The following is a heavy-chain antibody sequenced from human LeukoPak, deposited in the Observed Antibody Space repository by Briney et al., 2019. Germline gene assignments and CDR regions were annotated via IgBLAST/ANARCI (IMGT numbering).Heavy chain of an antibody. V-gene: IGHV4-34*01. CDR2: INHSGST. D-gene: IGHD1-1*01. CDR1: GGSFSGYY. CDR3: ARGGLCRTDAFDI. J-gene: IGHJ3*02. Sequence: SETLSLTCAVYGGSFSGYYWSWIRQPPGKGLEWIAEINHSGSTNYNPSLKSRVSISVDTSKNQFSLKLSSVTAADSAVYYCARGGLCRTDAFDIWGQGTMVTVSS.